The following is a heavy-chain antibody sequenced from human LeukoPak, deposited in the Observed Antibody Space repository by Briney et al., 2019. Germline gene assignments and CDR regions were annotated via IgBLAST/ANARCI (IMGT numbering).Heavy chain of an antibody. Sequence: QPGGSLRLSCAASGFTVSSNYMSWVRQAPGKGLEWVAGIVYDESAKYYTDSVKGRFTISRDNSKNTLHLQMNSLRAEDTAVYYCAPQSGATGAFDFWGRGTRVTVSS. J-gene: IGHJ3*01. CDR2: IVYDESAK. V-gene: IGHV3-30*03. CDR3: APQSGATGAFDF. D-gene: IGHD1-26*01. CDR1: GFTVSSNY.